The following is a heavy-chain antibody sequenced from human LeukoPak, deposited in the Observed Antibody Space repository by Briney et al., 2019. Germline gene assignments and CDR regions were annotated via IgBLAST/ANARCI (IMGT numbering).Heavy chain of an antibody. CDR2: INPNSGGT. J-gene: IGHJ4*02. CDR1: GYTFTTFD. Sequence: ASVNVSCKASGYTFTTFDINWVRQAPGQGLEWMGWINPNSGGTNYAQKFQGWVTMTRDTSISTAYMELSRLRSDDTAVYYCAREASSGGAFDYWGQGTLVTVSS. CDR3: AREASSGGAFDY. D-gene: IGHD6-19*01. V-gene: IGHV1-2*04.